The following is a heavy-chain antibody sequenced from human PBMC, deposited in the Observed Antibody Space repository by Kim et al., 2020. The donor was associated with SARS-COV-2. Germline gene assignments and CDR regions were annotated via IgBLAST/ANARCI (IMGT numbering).Heavy chain of an antibody. D-gene: IGHD3-10*01. CDR1: GFTFSSYG. J-gene: IGHJ4*02. V-gene: IGHV3-30*18. Sequence: GGSLRLSCAASGFTFSSYGMHWVRQAPGKGLEWVAVISYDGSNKYYADSVKGRFTISRDNSKNTLYLQMNSLRAEDTAVYYCAKGAVLLWFGEFTFFDYWGQGTLVTVSS. CDR3: AKGAVLLWFGEFTFFDY. CDR2: ISYDGSNK.